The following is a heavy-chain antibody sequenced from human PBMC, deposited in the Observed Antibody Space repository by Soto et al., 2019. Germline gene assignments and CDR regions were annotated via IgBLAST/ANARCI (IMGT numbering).Heavy chain of an antibody. J-gene: IGHJ6*03. Sequence: EVQLVESGGGLVKPGGSLRLSCAASGFTFSSYIMIWVRQVPGKGLEWVSSISSRSSSIYYADSVKGRFTISRDNTKNSLFLQMDSLRAEDTAVYYCARVLGIVPITSNDMDVWGKGATVTVSS. CDR2: ISSRSSSI. D-gene: IGHD2-2*03. CDR1: GFTFSSYI. CDR3: ARVLGIVPITSNDMDV. V-gene: IGHV3-21*01.